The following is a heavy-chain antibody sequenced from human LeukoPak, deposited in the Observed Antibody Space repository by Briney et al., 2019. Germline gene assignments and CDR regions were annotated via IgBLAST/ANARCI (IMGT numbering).Heavy chain of an antibody. Sequence: SETLSLTCAVYGGSFSGYYWSWIRQPPGKGLEWIGEINHSGGTNYNPSLKSRVTISVDTSKNQLSLKLSSVTAADTAVYYCARAGVITTSWFDPWGQGTLVTVSS. CDR2: INHSGGT. CDR3: ARAGVITTSWFDP. J-gene: IGHJ5*02. CDR1: GGSFSGYY. V-gene: IGHV4-34*01. D-gene: IGHD3-22*01.